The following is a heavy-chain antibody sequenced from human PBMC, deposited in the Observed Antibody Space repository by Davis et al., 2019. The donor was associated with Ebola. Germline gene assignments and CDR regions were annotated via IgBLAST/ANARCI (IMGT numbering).Heavy chain of an antibody. Sequence: GESLKISCAASGFVFSSYSMNWVRQAPGKGLEWVSYISSSSSTIYYADSVKGRFTISRDNAKNSLYLQMNSLRDEDTAVYYCAREAGLGYCSSTSCYILDYWGQGTLVTVSS. CDR3: AREAGLGYCSSTSCYILDY. D-gene: IGHD2-2*02. CDR1: GFVFSSYS. J-gene: IGHJ4*02. V-gene: IGHV3-48*02. CDR2: ISSSSSTI.